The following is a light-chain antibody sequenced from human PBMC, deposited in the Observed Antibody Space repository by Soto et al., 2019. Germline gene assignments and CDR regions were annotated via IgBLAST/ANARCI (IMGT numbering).Light chain of an antibody. CDR2: AAI. V-gene: IGKV1-39*01. CDR3: QQTYSTPHT. J-gene: IGKJ2*01. Sequence: DIQMTQSPSSLSASVGDRVTITCRASQTITTYLNWYQHKPGKAPKLLIYAAISLQSGVPSRLSGSGSGTDFTLTISSLQPEDFATYYCQQTYSTPHTFGQGTKVYIK. CDR1: QTITTY.